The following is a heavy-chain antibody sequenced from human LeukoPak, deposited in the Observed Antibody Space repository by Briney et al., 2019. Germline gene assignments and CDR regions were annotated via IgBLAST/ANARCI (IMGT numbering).Heavy chain of an antibody. J-gene: IGHJ4*02. CDR1: GGSISSGGYY. V-gene: IGHV4-31*03. CDR2: IYYSGSA. D-gene: IGHD4-17*01. CDR3: ASLYGDYEYYFDY. Sequence: SQTLSLTCTVSGGSISSGGYYWSWIRQHPGKGLEWIGYIYYSGSAYYNPSLKSRVTISVDTSKNQFSLKLSSVTAADTAVYYCASLYGDYEYYFDYWGQGTLVTVSS.